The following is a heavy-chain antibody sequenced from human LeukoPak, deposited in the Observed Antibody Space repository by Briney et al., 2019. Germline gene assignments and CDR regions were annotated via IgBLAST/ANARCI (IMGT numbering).Heavy chain of an antibody. D-gene: IGHD3-9*01. V-gene: IGHV3-74*01. CDR3: ASGEVRRYFDWPPERAFDY. J-gene: IGHJ4*02. CDR1: GFTFSSYW. Sequence: HPGGSLRLXCAASGFTFSSYWMHWVRQAPGKGLVWVSRINSDGSSTSYADSVKGRFTISRDNAKNTLYLQMNSLRAEDTAVYYCASGEVRRYFDWPPERAFDYWGQGTLVTVSS. CDR2: INSDGSST.